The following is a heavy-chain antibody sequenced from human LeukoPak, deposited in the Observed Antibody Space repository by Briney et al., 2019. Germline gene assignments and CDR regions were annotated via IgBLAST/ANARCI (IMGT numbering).Heavy chain of an antibody. CDR3: ARAPPDYGDYFDY. CDR2: ISHSGST. D-gene: IGHD4-17*01. Sequence: SETLSLTCAVYGGSFSGYYWSWIRQPPGKGLEWIGEISHSGSTNYNPSLKSRVTISVDTSKNQFSLKLSSVTAADTAVYYCARAPPDYGDYFDYWGQGTLVTVSS. CDR1: GGSFSGYY. V-gene: IGHV4-34*01. J-gene: IGHJ4*02.